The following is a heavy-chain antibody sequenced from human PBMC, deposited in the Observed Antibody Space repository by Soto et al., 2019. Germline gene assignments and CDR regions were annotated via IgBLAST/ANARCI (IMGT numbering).Heavy chain of an antibody. Sequence: GGSLRLSCAASGFTFSSYGMHWVRQAPGKGLEWVAVIWYDGSNKYYADSVKGRFTIPRDNSKNTLYMQMNSLRAEDTAVYYCARDPDSTAKRCDYYYGMDVWGQGTTVTVSS. CDR3: ARDPDSTAKRCDYYYGMDV. D-gene: IGHD2-21*01. V-gene: IGHV3-33*01. CDR2: IWYDGSNK. CDR1: GFTFSSYG. J-gene: IGHJ6*02.